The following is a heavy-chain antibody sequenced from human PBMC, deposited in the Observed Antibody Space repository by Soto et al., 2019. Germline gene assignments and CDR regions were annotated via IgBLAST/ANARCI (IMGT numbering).Heavy chain of an antibody. J-gene: IGHJ6*02. CDR2: IIPIFGTA. CDR1: GGTFSSYA. D-gene: IGHD2-21*02. CDR3: ARDGGNSFYYYGMDV. Sequence: SVKVSCKASGGTFSSYAISWVRQAPGQGLEWMGGIIPIFGTANYAQKFQGRVTITADESTSTAYMELSSLRSVDTAVYYCARDGGNSFYYYGMDVWGQGTTVTVSS. V-gene: IGHV1-69*13.